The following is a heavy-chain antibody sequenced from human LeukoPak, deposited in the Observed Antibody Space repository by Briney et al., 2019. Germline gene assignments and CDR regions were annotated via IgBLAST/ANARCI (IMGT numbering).Heavy chain of an antibody. D-gene: IGHD6-13*01. V-gene: IGHV3-20*04. J-gene: IGHJ3*02. CDR1: GFTFDDYG. Sequence: PGGSLRLSCAVSGFTFDDYGMSWVRQAPGKGLEWVSGINWNGGSIGYADSVKGRFTIPRDNVKNSLYLQMNSLRAEDTAVYYCAKDLSRYSYRAFDIWGQGTMVTVSS. CDR2: INWNGGSI. CDR3: AKDLSRYSYRAFDI.